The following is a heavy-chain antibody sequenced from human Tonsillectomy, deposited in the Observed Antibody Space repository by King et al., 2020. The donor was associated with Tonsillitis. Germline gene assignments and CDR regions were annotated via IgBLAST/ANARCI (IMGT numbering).Heavy chain of an antibody. CDR3: AKDVACGEYGLDR. CDR2: ISWNSGTR. V-gene: IGHV3-9*01. J-gene: IGHJ1*01. D-gene: IGHD3-10*01. Sequence: VQLVESGGGLVQPGRSLRLSCVASGFTFPDYAMHWVRQGPGKGLEWISGISWNSGTRDYADSVKGRFTISRDNAKNSLYLQMNSLRVEDTALYYCAKDVACGEYGLDRGGEGTLVTASS. CDR1: GFTFPDYA.